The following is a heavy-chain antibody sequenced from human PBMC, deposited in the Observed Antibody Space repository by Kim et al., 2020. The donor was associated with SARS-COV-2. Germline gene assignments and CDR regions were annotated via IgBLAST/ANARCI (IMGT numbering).Heavy chain of an antibody. CDR1: GFSFSRFD. Sequence: GGSLRLSCVGSGFSFSRFDTSWVRQRPGKGLEWVAATGTTDNTFYSVSAKGRFSVSREDATSSFYLQMNSLTAGDTAVYYCARSNAAARFRLDVWGQGTT. CDR3: ARSNAAARFRLDV. D-gene: IGHD6-13*01. V-gene: IGHV3-13*04. CDR2: TGTTDNT. J-gene: IGHJ6*02.